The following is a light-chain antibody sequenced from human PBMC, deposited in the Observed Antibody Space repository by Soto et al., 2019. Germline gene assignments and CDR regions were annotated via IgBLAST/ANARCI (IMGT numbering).Light chain of an antibody. CDR2: AAS. V-gene: IGKV1-27*01. CDR1: QGTSNY. Sequence: DIQVTQSPSSLSASVGDRVTITCRASQGTSNYLAWYQQKPGKVPKLLIYAASTLQSGVPSRFIGSRSGTDFILTISSLQPEDVATYYCQKYNSAPLTFGGVTKVEIK. CDR3: QKYNSAPLT. J-gene: IGKJ4*01.